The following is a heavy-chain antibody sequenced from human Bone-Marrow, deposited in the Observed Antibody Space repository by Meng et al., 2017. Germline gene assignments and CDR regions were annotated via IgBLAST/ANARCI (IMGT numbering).Heavy chain of an antibody. CDR1: GGSFSGYY. CDR2: INHSGST. D-gene: IGHD6-19*01. Sequence: QVQLQQWGAGLLKPSETLSLTCAVYGGSFSGYYWSWFRQPPGKGLEWIGEINHSGSTNYNPSLKSRVTISVDTSKNQFSLKLSSVTAADTAVYYCARGARVAGTDYWGQGTLVTVSS. CDR3: ARGARVAGTDY. V-gene: IGHV4-34*01. J-gene: IGHJ4*02.